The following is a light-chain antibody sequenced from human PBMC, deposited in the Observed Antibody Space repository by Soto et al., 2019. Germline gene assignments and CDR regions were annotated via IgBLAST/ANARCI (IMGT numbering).Light chain of an antibody. CDR2: DAS. Sequence: EIVLTQSPATLSLSPGERATLSCRASQSVSSFLAWYQQKPGQAPRLPIYDASNRATDIPARFSGSGSGTDFTLTISSVEPEDSAIYFCQQRSGWPPTFGGGTKVDI. CDR1: QSVSSF. J-gene: IGKJ4*01. V-gene: IGKV3-11*01. CDR3: QQRSGWPPT.